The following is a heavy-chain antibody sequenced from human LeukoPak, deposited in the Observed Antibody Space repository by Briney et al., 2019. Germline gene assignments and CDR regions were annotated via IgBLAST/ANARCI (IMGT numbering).Heavy chain of an antibody. J-gene: IGHJ4*02. CDR3: ARGRYGSGSYREGY. CDR1: GFTFTNAW. Sequence: GGSLRLSCAPSGFTFTNAWMSWVRQAPGKGLEWVSYISSSGSTIYYADSVKGRFTISRDNAKNSLYLQMNSLRAEDTAVYYCARGRYGSGSYREGYWGQGTLVTVSS. CDR2: ISSSGSTI. D-gene: IGHD3-10*01. V-gene: IGHV3-11*01.